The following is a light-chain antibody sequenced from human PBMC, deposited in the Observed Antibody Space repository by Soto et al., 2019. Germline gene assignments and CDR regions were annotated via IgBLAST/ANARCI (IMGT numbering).Light chain of an antibody. J-gene: IGLJ2*01. V-gene: IGLV1-40*01. CDR3: SSYAGSYTFGL. Sequence: QSALTQPPSVSGAPGQRVTISCIGSSSNIGAGSDVHWYQQLPGTAPKLLIYGNSNRPSGVPDRFSGSKSGNTASLTISGLQAEDEADYYCSSYAGSYTFGLFGGGTKLTVL. CDR2: GNS. CDR1: SSNIGAGSD.